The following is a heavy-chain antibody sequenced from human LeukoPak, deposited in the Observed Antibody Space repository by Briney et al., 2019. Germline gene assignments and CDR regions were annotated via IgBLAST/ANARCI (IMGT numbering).Heavy chain of an antibody. J-gene: IGHJ5*02. D-gene: IGHD6-13*01. CDR1: GGSFSGYY. CDR2: INHSGST. Sequence: SETLSLTCAVYGGSFSGYYWSWIRQPPGKGLEWIGEINHSGSTNYNPSLKSRVTISVDTSKNQFSLKLSSVTAADTAVYYCARDLAAAGTIDPWGQGTLVTVSS. V-gene: IGHV4-34*01. CDR3: ARDLAAAGTIDP.